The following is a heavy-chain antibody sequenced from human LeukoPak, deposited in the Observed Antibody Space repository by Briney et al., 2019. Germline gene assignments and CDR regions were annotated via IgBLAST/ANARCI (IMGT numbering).Heavy chain of an antibody. CDR1: GYTFTSYY. CDR3: ARGSTRYYMDV. J-gene: IGHJ6*03. CDR2: INPSGSST. D-gene: IGHD2-2*01. Sequence: ASVKVSCKASGYTFTSYYMHWVRQAPGQGLEWMGVINPSGSSTTYAQKFQGRVILTRDTSTSTVYMDLSSLRSEDTAVYYCARGSTRYYMDVWGKGTTVTVSS. V-gene: IGHV1-46*01.